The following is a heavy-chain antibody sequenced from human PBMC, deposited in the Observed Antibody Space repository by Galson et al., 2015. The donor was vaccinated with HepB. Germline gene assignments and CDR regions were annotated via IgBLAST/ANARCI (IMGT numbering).Heavy chain of an antibody. CDR2: ISYDGSNK. J-gene: IGHJ5*02. D-gene: IGHD3-10*01. V-gene: IGHV3-30*04. Sequence: SLRHSCAASGFTFSSSAMHWVRQAPGKGLEWVAVISYDGSNKYYADSVKGRFTISRDNSKNTLYLQMNSLRAEDTAVYYCARDLRGDGITMVRGVGWFDPWGQGTLVTVSS. CDR1: GFTFSSSA. CDR3: ARDLRGDGITMVRGVGWFDP.